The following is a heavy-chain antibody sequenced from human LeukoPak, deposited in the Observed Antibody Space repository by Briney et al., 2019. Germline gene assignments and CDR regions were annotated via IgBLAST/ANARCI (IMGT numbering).Heavy chain of an antibody. Sequence: GASVKVSCKASGYTFTGYYMHWVRQAPGQGLEWMGWINPNSGGTNYAQKFQGRVTMTRDTSISTAYMELSRLRPDDTAVYYCARGSAVSIKGAFDIWGQGTMVTVSS. D-gene: IGHD6-19*01. CDR2: INPNSGGT. V-gene: IGHV1-2*02. CDR1: GYTFTGYY. CDR3: ARGSAVSIKGAFDI. J-gene: IGHJ3*02.